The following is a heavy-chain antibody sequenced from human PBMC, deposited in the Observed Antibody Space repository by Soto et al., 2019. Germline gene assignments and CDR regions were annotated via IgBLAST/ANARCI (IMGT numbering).Heavy chain of an antibody. J-gene: IGHJ3*02. CDR2: MNPNSGNT. D-gene: IGHD2-15*01. Sequence: ASVKVSCKASGYTFTSYDINWVRQATGQGLEWMGWMNPNSGNTGYAQKFQGRVTMTRNTSISTAYTELSSLRSEDTAVYYCASLPYCSGGSCPHDAFDIWGQGTMVTVSS. V-gene: IGHV1-8*01. CDR1: GYTFTSYD. CDR3: ASLPYCSGGSCPHDAFDI.